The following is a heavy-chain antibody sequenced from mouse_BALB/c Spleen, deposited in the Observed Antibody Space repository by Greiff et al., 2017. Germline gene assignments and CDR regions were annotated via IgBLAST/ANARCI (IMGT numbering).Heavy chain of an antibody. CDR3: TRPSGYDGFAY. CDR2: IRLKSNNYAT. V-gene: IGHV6-6*02. D-gene: IGHD2-2*01. J-gene: IGHJ3*01. CDR1: GFTFSNYW. Sequence: EVKLEESGGGLVQPGGSMKLSCVASGFTFSNYWMNWVRQSPEKGLEWVAEIRLKSNNYATHYAESVKGRFTISRDDSKSSVYLQMNNLRAEDTGIYYCTRPSGYDGFAYWGQGTLVTVSA.